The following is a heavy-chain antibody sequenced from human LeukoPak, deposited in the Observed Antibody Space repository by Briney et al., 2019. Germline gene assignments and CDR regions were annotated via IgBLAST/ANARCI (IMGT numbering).Heavy chain of an antibody. CDR3: TRVGYIDEGIDY. V-gene: IGHV3-7*04. J-gene: IGHJ4*02. CDR2: IKQDGSKK. Sequence: PGGSLRLSCVASGFPFSSYWMTWVRQAPGKGLEWVAYIKQDGSKKPYVDSVKGRFTISRDNAKNSLYLQMNSLRAEDTAIYYCTRVGYIDEGIDYWGQGTLVTVSS. CDR1: GFPFSSYW. D-gene: IGHD5-24*01.